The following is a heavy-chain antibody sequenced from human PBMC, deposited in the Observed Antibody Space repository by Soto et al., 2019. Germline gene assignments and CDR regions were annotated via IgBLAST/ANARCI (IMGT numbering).Heavy chain of an antibody. D-gene: IGHD3-9*01. CDR1: GFTFSSYA. Sequence: GGSLRLSCAASGFTFSSYAMSWVRQAPGRGLEWVSAISGSGGSTYYADSVKGRFTISRDNSKNTLYLQMNSLRAEDTAVYYCAKDYARLYYDILTGYYATYNWFDPWGQGTLVTVSS. CDR3: AKDYARLYYDILTGYYATYNWFDP. J-gene: IGHJ5*02. V-gene: IGHV3-23*01. CDR2: ISGSGGST.